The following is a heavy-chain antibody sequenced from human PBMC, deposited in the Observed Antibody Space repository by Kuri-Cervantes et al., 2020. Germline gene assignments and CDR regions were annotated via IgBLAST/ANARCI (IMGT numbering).Heavy chain of an antibody. CDR3: ARFYCSSTSCSNPAFDY. J-gene: IGHJ4*02. CDR2: IYTSGST. Sequence: SETLSLTCTVSGGSISSYYWSWIRQPAGKGLEWSGHIYTSGSTNFNPSLKSRVTISIDTSKNQFSLKLSSVTAADTAVYYCARFYCSSTSCSNPAFDYWGQGTLVTVSS. V-gene: IGHV4-4*07. CDR1: GGSISSYY. D-gene: IGHD2-2*01.